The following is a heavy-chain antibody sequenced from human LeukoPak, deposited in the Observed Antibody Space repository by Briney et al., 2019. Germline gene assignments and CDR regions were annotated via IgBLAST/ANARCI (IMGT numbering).Heavy chain of an antibody. Sequence: GESLKISCKGSGFSFTNYWIGWVRQMPGKGLEWKGIIYPGDSDTRYSPSFQGQVTISADRSISTAFLQWSSLKASDTAMYYCARYSGSGSYYNRAFDYWGQGTLVTVSS. V-gene: IGHV5-51*01. D-gene: IGHD3-10*01. CDR2: IYPGDSDT. CDR1: GFSFTNYW. CDR3: ARYSGSGSYYNRAFDY. J-gene: IGHJ4*02.